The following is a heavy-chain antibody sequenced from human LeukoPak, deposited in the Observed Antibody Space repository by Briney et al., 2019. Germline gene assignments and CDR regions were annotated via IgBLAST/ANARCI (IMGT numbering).Heavy chain of an antibody. CDR2: INPNSGGT. Sequence: GASVKVSCKASGYTFTGYYTHWVRQAPGQGLEWMGWINPNSGGTNYAQKFQGRVTMTRDTSISTAYMELSRLRSDDTAVYYCARDPTPEYYYDSSGYFTWGQGTLVTVSS. D-gene: IGHD3-22*01. V-gene: IGHV1-2*02. J-gene: IGHJ5*02. CDR3: ARDPTPEYYYDSSGYFT. CDR1: GYTFTGYY.